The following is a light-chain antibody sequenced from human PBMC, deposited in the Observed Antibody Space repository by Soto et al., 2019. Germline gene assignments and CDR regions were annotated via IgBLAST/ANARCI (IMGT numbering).Light chain of an antibody. Sequence: EIVLTQSPVTLSLSPGERATLSRRASQSVSSSYLAWYQQKPGQAPRLLIYGASSRATGIPDRFSGSGSGTDFTLTIRRLEPEDFAVDYCQQYGSSRTFGQGTKVDIK. CDR2: GAS. J-gene: IGKJ1*01. CDR3: QQYGSSRT. V-gene: IGKV3-20*01. CDR1: QSVSSSY.